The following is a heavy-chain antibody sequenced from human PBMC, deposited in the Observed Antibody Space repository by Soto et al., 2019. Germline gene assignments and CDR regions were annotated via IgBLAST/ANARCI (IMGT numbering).Heavy chain of an antibody. CDR2: TVPIFGTT. CDR1: GGTLSNYA. J-gene: IGHJ5*02. CDR3: ATSHPGNSGYDLFPS. V-gene: IGHV1-69*13. D-gene: IGHD5-12*01. Sequence: SVKVSCKASGGTLSNYAISWVRQAPGQGLEWMGGTVPIFGTTDYAQRFQGRVTIIADESTTTVYMELSSLTSQDTAIYYCATSHPGNSGYDLFPSCGQGALVTVSS.